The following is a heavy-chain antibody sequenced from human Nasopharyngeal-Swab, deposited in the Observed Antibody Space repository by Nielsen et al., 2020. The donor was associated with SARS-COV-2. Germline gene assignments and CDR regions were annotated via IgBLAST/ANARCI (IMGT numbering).Heavy chain of an antibody. CDR3: ARGSLAAIPRSSWYFDY. J-gene: IGHJ4*02. CDR2: IYTSGGT. D-gene: IGHD6-13*01. V-gene: IGHV4-4*07. Sequence: SETLSLTCTVSGGSISSYYWTWIRQPAGKGLEWIGRIYTSGGTNYNPSLKSRVSMSVDTSKNQFSLKLSSVTAADMAVYYCARGSLAAIPRSSWYFDYWGQGTLVTVSS. CDR1: GGSISSYY.